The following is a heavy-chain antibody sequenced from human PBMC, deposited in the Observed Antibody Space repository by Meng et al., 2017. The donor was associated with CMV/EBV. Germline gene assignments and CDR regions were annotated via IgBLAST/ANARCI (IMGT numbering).Heavy chain of an antibody. CDR2: IWYDGSNK. CDR3: AKGSRLPEGIYYYGMDV. Sequence: GGSLRLSCAASGFTFSSYGMHWVRQAPGKGLEWAAVIWYDGSNKYYADSVKGRFTISRDNSKNTLYLQMNSLRAEDTAVYYCAKGSRLPEGIYYYGMDVWGQGTTVTVSS. J-gene: IGHJ6*02. D-gene: IGHD2-2*01. CDR1: GFTFSSYG. V-gene: IGHV3-33*06.